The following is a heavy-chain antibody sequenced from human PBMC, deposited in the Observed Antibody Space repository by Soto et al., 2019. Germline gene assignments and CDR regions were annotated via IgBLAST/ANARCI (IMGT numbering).Heavy chain of an antibody. CDR1: GCTFSSYG. CDR3: ARDNDRFDY. V-gene: IGHV1-18*01. J-gene: IGHJ4*02. D-gene: IGHD1-1*01. Sequence: ASVKVSCKASGCTFSSYGISWVRQAPGQGLEWMGWIIPINGKTNYAQKLQGRVTMTTDTSTSTAYMELRSLRSDDTAVYYCARDNDRFDYWGQGTLVTVSS. CDR2: IIPINGKT.